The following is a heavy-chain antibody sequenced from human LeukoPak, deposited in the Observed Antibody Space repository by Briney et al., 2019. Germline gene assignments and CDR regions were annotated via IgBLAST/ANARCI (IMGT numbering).Heavy chain of an antibody. V-gene: IGHV4-4*07. Sequence: PSETLSLTCTVSGGSISSYYWSWIRQPAGKGLEWIGRIYTSGSTNYNPSLKSRVTMSVDTSKNQFSLKLSSVTAADTAVYYCAREPPMYYYGSSGYYEIPQQRQFDYWGQGTLVTVSS. D-gene: IGHD3-22*01. CDR1: GGSISSYY. CDR2: IYTSGST. CDR3: AREPPMYYYGSSGYYEIPQQRQFDY. J-gene: IGHJ4*02.